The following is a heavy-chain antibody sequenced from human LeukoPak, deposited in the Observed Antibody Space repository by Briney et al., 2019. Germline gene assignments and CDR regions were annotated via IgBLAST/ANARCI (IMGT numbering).Heavy chain of an antibody. J-gene: IGHJ3*02. V-gene: IGHV4-59*01. CDR2: IYYSGST. CDR3: ARSRLTTVTTRVGSYAFDI. D-gene: IGHD4-17*01. CDR1: GGSISSYY. Sequence: SQTLSLTCTVSGGSISSYYWSWIRQPPGKGMEWVGYIYYSGSTNYNPSLKSRVTISVDTSKNQFSLKLSSVTAADTAVYYCARSRLTTVTTRVGSYAFDIWGQGTMVTVSS.